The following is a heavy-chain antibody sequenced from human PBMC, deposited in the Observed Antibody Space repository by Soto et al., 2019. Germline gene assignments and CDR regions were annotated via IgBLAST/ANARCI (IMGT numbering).Heavy chain of an antibody. J-gene: IGHJ5*02. Sequence: PXATLSLTFTVSGGSISSYYWSWIRQPPGKGLEWIGYIYYSGSTNYNPSLKSRVTISVDTSKNQFSLKLSSVTAADTAVYYCARGRSSSWYEVDWFDPWGQGTLVTVSS. CDR1: GGSISSYY. D-gene: IGHD6-13*01. V-gene: IGHV4-59*01. CDR2: IYYSGST. CDR3: ARGRSSSWYEVDWFDP.